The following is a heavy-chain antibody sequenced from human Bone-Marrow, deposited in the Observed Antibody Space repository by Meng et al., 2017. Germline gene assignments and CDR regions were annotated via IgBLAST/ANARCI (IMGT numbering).Heavy chain of an antibody. CDR1: RYTLTSDS. Sequence: QGQLVQSGAEVKTPGASVTVSCNASRYTLTSDSFSWVRQAPGQGLEWMGWINRYSGNTDYAQKFQGRVTMTTDTSTSTAYMELTSLRSDDTAVYYCATRGNPYLNCWGQGTLVTVSS. CDR2: INRYSGNT. J-gene: IGHJ4*02. CDR3: ATRGNPYLNC. V-gene: IGHV1-18*01.